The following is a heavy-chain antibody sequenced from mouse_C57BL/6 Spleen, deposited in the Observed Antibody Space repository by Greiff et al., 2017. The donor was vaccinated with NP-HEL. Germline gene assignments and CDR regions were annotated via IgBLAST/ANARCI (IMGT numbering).Heavy chain of an antibody. V-gene: IGHV1-72*01. Sequence: VKLQQPGAELVKPGASVKLSCKASGYTFTSYWMHWVKQRPGRGLEWIGRIDPNSGGTKYNEKFKSKATLTVDKPSSTAYMQLSSLTSEDSAVYYCAREMHAANFLYWYFDVWGTGTTVTVSS. J-gene: IGHJ1*03. CDR3: AREMHAANFLYWYFDV. CDR2: IDPNSGGT. CDR1: GYTFTSYW. D-gene: IGHD1-2*01.